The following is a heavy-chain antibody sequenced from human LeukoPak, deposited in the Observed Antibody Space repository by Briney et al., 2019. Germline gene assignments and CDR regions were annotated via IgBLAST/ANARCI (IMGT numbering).Heavy chain of an antibody. J-gene: IGHJ6*02. CDR3: ARDARGIGGMDV. V-gene: IGHV4-31*03. CDR2: IYYSGST. D-gene: IGHD3-10*01. Sequence: SQTLSLTCTVSGGSISSGGYYWSWIRQHPGKGLEWIGYIYYSGSTYYNPSLKSRVTISVDTSKNQFSLKLSSVTAADTAVYYCARDARGIGGMDVWGQGTTVTVSS. CDR1: GGSISSGGYY.